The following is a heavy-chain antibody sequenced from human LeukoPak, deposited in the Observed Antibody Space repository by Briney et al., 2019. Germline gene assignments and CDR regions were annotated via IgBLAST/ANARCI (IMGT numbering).Heavy chain of an antibody. V-gene: IGHV3-66*01. CDR1: GFTVSRNY. CDR2: IYRGGRT. CDR3: AKSRLTDYYDSFDY. Sequence: PGGSLRLSCAASGFTVSRNYMSWVRQAPGKGLEWVSVIYRGGRTYYADSVKGRFTISRDNSKNTLYLQMNSLRAEDTAVYYCAKSRLTDYYDSFDYWGQGTLVTVSS. J-gene: IGHJ4*02. D-gene: IGHD3-22*01.